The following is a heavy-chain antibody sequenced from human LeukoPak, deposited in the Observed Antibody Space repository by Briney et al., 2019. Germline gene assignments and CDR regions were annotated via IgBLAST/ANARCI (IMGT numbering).Heavy chain of an antibody. V-gene: IGHV3-30*18. CDR1: GFILTDYG. J-gene: IGHJ5*02. D-gene: IGHD4-17*01. Sequence: GRPLRVSCAASGFILTDYGMHWVRQAPGKGLDWVAFMSYDGGNKYYADFVKGRFTISRDNSKNTLYLQMNTLRAKDTAVYYCAKVGRNYGDYNGWFDPWGQGTLVTVSS. CDR3: AKVGRNYGDYNGWFDP. CDR2: MSYDGGNK.